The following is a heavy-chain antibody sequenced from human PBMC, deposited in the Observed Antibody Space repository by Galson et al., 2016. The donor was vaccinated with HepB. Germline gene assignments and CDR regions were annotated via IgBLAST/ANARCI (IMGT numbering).Heavy chain of an antibody. J-gene: IGHJ6*02. D-gene: IGHD3-10*01. Sequence: SVKVSCKASGGTFSSYAISWLRQAPGQGLEWMGGIVPIFGSAHYAQKFQGRVRITADESTSTAYMELSSLRSEDTAVYYCARGMGSSVWYYGMDVWGQGTTVTVSS. CDR1: GGTFSSYA. V-gene: IGHV1-69*13. CDR3: ARGMGSSVWYYGMDV. CDR2: IVPIFGSA.